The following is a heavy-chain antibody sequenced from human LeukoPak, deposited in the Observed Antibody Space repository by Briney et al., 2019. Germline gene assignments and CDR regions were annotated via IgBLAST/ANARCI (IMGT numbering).Heavy chain of an antibody. D-gene: IGHD2-2*02. CDR2: ISAYNGNT. CDR3: ARVVGYCSSTSCYIPRPPDP. CDR1: GYTFTGYY. V-gene: IGHV1-18*04. J-gene: IGHJ5*02. Sequence: GASVKVSCKASGYTFTGYYMHWVRQAPGQGLEWMGWISAYNGNTNYAQKLQGRVTMTTDTSTSTAYMELRSLRSDDTAVYYCARVVGYCSSTSCYIPRPPDPWGQGTLVTVSS.